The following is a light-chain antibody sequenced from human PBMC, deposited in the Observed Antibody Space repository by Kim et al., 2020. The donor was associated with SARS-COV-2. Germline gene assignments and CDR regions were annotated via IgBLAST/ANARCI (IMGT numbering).Light chain of an antibody. CDR2: GAS. J-gene: IGKJ2*01. CDR3: QQYNSYPYT. CDR1: RGISTY. Sequence: SASVGDRVTITCRASRGISTYLAWFQQKPGKAPRSLIYGASNLHSGVPSKFSGSGSGTDFTLIISSLQPEDFATYYCQQYNSYPYTFGQGTKLEIK. V-gene: IGKV1-16*02.